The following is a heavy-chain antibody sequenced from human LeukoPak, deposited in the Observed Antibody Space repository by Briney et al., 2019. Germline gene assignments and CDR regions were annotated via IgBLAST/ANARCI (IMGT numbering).Heavy chain of an antibody. Sequence: GESLKISCKGSGYSFTRYWISWVRQMPGKGLEWMGRIDPTDSYTNYSPSFQGHVTISADKSISTAYLQWGSLKASDTAMYYCARRGGVSIDIRGQGTMVTVSS. D-gene: IGHD2-8*01. CDR2: IDPTDSYT. V-gene: IGHV5-10-1*01. CDR1: GYSFTRYW. J-gene: IGHJ3*02. CDR3: ARRGGVSIDI.